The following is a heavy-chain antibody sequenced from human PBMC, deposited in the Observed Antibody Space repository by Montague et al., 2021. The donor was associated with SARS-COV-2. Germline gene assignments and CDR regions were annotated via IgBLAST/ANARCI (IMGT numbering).Heavy chain of an antibody. D-gene: IGHD3-22*01. V-gene: IGHV4-59*01. Sequence: SETLSLTCTVSGGSISSYYWSWIRQPPGKGLEWIGYIYYSGSTNYNPSLKSRVTISVDTSKNQFSPKLSSVTAADTAVYYCARAHWDNYESSGWRFDPWGQGTLVTVSS. J-gene: IGHJ5*02. CDR2: IYYSGST. CDR3: ARAHWDNYESSGWRFDP. CDR1: GGSISSYY.